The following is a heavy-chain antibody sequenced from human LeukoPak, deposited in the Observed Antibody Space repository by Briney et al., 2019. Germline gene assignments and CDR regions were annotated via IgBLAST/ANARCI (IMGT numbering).Heavy chain of an antibody. J-gene: IGHJ4*02. D-gene: IGHD3-3*01. V-gene: IGHV1-2*06. CDR3: HLEWLLYPDY. CDR1: GYTFTGYY. Sequence: RASVKVSCKASGYTFTGYYMHWVRQTPGQGLEWMGRINPNSGGTNYAQKFQGRVTMTRDTSISTAYMELSRLRSDDTAVYYCHLEWLLYPDYWGQGTLVTVSS. CDR2: INPNSGGT.